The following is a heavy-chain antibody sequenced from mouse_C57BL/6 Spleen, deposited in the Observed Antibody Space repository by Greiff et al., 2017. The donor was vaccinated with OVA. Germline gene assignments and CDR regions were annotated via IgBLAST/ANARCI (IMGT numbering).Heavy chain of an antibody. CDR2: IDPSDSET. CDR1: GYTFTSYW. Sequence: QVQLKQPGAELVRPGSSVKLSCKASGYTFTSYWMHWVKQRPIQGLEWIGNIDPSDSETHYNQKFKDKATLTVDKSSSTAYMQLSSLTSEDSAVYYCARSKGGYFDYWGQGTTLTVSS. J-gene: IGHJ2*01. V-gene: IGHV1-52*01. CDR3: ARSKGGYFDY.